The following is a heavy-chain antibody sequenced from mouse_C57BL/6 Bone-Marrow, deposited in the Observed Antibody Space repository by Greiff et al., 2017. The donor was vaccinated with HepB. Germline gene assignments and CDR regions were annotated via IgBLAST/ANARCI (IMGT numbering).Heavy chain of an antibody. J-gene: IGHJ3*01. D-gene: IGHD2-5*01. CDR3: ARDAGSNYGFAY. CDR2: SRNKANDYTT. Sequence: EVQWVESGGGLVQSGRSLRLSCATSGFTFSDFYMEWVRQAPGKGLEWIAASRNKANDYTTEYSASVKGRFIVSRDTSQSILYLQMNALRAEDTAIYYCARDAGSNYGFAYWGQGTLVTVSA. V-gene: IGHV7-1*01. CDR1: GFTFSDFY.